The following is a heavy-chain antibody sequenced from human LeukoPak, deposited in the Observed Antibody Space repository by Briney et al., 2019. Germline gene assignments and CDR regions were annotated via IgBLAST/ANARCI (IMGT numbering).Heavy chain of an antibody. V-gene: IGHV3-15*01. D-gene: IGHD3-3*01. CDR3: TTMSSYDFWSGFNGYYYMDV. CDR2: IKSKTDGETT. J-gene: IGHJ6*03. CDR1: GFTFSNAW. Sequence: GGSLRLSXAASGFTFSNAWMSWVRQAPGKGLEWLGRIKSKTDGETTDYAAPVKGRFTISRDDSKNTLYLQMNSLKTEDTAVYYCTTMSSYDFWSGFNGYYYMDVWGKGTTVTVSS.